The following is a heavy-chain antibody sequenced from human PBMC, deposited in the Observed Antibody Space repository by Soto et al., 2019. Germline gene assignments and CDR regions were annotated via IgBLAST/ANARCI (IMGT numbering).Heavy chain of an antibody. CDR1: GFTFSSYG. J-gene: IGHJ6*02. CDR3: ARLGGYCSSTSCYGYYGMDV. Sequence: PGGSLRLSCAASGFTFSSYGMHWVRQAPGKGLEWAAVIWYDGSNKYYADSAKGRFTISRDNSLKVSSVTVADTAVYYCARLGGYCSSTSCYGYYGMDVWGQGTTVTVSS. V-gene: IGHV3-33*02. CDR2: IWYDGSNK. D-gene: IGHD2-2*01.